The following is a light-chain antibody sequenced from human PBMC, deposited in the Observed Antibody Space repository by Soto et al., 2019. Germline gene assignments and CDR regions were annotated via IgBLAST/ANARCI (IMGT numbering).Light chain of an antibody. CDR3: QQYIEWPRT. Sequence: EIVLTQSPVTLSVSPGERATLSCRAGQSVYSNLAWYQQKPGQAPRLLISGASTRATGIPARFSGSGFGTEFTLTISSQEPEYFAVYYCQQYIEWPRTFGQGTKVEV. CDR1: QSVYSN. CDR2: GAS. J-gene: IGKJ1*01. V-gene: IGKV3-15*01.